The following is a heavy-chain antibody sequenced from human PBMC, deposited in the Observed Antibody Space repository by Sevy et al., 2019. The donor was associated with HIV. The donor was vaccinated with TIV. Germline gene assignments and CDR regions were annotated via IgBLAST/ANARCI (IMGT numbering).Heavy chain of an antibody. Sequence: GGSLRLSCAVSGFTFRSYWMSWVRQAPGKGLEWVAHIKVKGSEKYHVDSVKGRFTISRDNATNSPFLQMNSLRVEDTAVYYCARDCSSTSCLWGLDVWGQGTAVTVSS. CDR3: ARDCSSTSCLWGLDV. CDR2: IKVKGSEK. V-gene: IGHV3-7*03. CDR1: GFTFRSYW. J-gene: IGHJ6*02. D-gene: IGHD2-2*01.